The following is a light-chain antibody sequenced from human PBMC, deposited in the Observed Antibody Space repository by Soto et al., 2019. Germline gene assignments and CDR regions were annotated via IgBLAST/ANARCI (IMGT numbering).Light chain of an antibody. J-gene: IGKJ3*01. CDR2: AAS. CDR3: QEYHSPPFT. CDR1: QDIQKW. Sequence: DIQMTQSPSFVSASVGDTINITCRASQDIQKWLAWYQQKPGKAPKVLIYAASNLESGVSSRFSGSGSGTEFTLTISSLQPEDVATYYCQEYHSPPFTFGPGTKVDIK. V-gene: IGKV1-12*01.